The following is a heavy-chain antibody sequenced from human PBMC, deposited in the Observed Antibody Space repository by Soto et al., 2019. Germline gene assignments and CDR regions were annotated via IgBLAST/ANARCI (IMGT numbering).Heavy chain of an antibody. CDR1: GGTFSSYA. V-gene: IGHV1-69*13. D-gene: IGHD5-12*01. Sequence: GASVKVSCKASGGTFSSYAISWVRQAPGQGLEWMGGIIPIFGTANYAQKFQGRVTITGDESTSTAYMELSRLRSEDTAVYYCARSSHYIGYDYPTLIVDYCGQGTLVTVSS. CDR2: IIPIFGTA. CDR3: ARSSHYIGYDYPTLIVDY. J-gene: IGHJ4*02.